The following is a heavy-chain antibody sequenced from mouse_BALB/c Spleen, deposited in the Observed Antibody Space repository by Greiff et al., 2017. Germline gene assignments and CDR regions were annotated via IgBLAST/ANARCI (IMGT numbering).Heavy chain of an antibody. Sequence: VQLVESGPGLVAPSQSLSITCTVSGFSLTGYGVNWVRQPPGKGLEWLGMIWGDGSTDYNSALKSRLSISKDNSKSQVFLKMNSLQTDDTARYYCAREDYAGDYYAMDYWGQGTSVTVSS. CDR1: GFSLTGYG. CDR3: AREDYAGDYYAMDY. J-gene: IGHJ4*01. CDR2: IWGDGST. D-gene: IGHD1-1*02. V-gene: IGHV2-6-7*01.